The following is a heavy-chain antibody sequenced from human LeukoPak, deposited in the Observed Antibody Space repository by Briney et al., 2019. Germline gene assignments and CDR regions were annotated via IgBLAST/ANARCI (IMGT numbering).Heavy chain of an antibody. CDR3: ARPPCSSTSCYTY. J-gene: IGHJ4*02. Sequence: SETLSLTCTVSGGSISSYYWSWIRQPPGKGQEWIGYIYTSGSTNYNPSLKSRVTISVDTSKNQFSLKLSSVTAADTAVYYCARPPCSSTSCYTYWGQGTLVTVSS. CDR1: GGSISSYY. V-gene: IGHV4-4*09. D-gene: IGHD2-2*02. CDR2: IYTSGST.